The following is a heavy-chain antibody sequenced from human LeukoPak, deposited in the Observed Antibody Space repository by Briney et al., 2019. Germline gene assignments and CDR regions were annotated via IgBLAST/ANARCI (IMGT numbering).Heavy chain of an antibody. CDR3: ARDKIAAAGTDYYYGMDV. CDR2: ISSSSYI. CDR1: GFTFSSYN. Sequence: PGGSLRLSCAASGFTFSSYNMTWVRQAPGKGLEWVSSISSSSYIYYADSVKGRFTISRDNAKNSLYLQMNSLRAEDTAVYYCARDKIAAAGTDYYYGMDVWGQGTTVTVSS. J-gene: IGHJ6*02. D-gene: IGHD6-13*01. V-gene: IGHV3-21*01.